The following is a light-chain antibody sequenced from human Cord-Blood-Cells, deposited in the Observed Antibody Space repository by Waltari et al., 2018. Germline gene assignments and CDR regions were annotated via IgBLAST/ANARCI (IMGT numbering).Light chain of an antibody. CDR1: QSISSY. J-gene: IGKJ1*01. CDR2: AAS. Sequence: DIQMTQSPSSLSASVGDRVTITCRASQSISSYLNWYQQKPGKAPKLLIYAASSLQSGGPSRFSGSVSGTDFTRAISSLQPEDFATYYCQQSYSTPRTFGQGTKVEIK. CDR3: QQSYSTPRT. V-gene: IGKV1-39*01.